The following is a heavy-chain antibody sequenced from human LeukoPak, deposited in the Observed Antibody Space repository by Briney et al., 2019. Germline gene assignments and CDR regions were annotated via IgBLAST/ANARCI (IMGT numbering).Heavy chain of an antibody. D-gene: IGHD6-13*01. CDR3: ARGALAAAGTWFDP. CDR2: ISSSSSYI. J-gene: IGHJ5*02. CDR1: GFTFSSYS. Sequence: GGSVRLSCADSGFTFSSYSMNWVRQAPGKGLEWVSSISSSSSYIYYADSVKGRFTIYRDNAKNSLYLQMNSLRAEDTAVYYCARGALAAAGTWFDPWGQGTLVTVSS. V-gene: IGHV3-21*01.